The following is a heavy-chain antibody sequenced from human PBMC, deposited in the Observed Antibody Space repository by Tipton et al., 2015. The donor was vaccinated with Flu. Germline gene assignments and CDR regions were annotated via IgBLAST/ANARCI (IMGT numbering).Heavy chain of an antibody. CDR1: GGSISSYH. CDR3: AGAPQLALIDY. V-gene: IGHV4-4*07. D-gene: IGHD6-13*01. J-gene: IGHJ4*02. CDR2: IYTSGST. Sequence: TLSPTCTVSGGSISSYHWRRIRQPAGKGLEWIGRIYTSGSTNHNPSLKSRVTMSIDTSKNQFSLKLSSVTAADTAVYYCAGAPQLALIDYWGQGTLVTVSS.